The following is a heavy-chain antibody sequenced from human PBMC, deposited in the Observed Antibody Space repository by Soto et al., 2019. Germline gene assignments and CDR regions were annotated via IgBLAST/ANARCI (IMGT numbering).Heavy chain of an antibody. CDR3: ARARYCSGGSCYSQNWFDP. Sequence: QVQLVESGGGVVQPGRSLRLSCAASGFTFSSYGMHWVRQAPGKGLEWVAVIWYDGSNKYYADSVKGRFTISRDNSKNTLYLQMNSLRAEDTAVYYCARARYCSGGSCYSQNWFDPWGQGTLVTVSS. V-gene: IGHV3-33*01. D-gene: IGHD2-15*01. J-gene: IGHJ5*02. CDR1: GFTFSSYG. CDR2: IWYDGSNK.